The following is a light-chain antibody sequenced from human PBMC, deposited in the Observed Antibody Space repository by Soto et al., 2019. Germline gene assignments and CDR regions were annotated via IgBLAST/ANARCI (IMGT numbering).Light chain of an antibody. V-gene: IGLV4-69*01. Sequence: QLVLTQSPSASASLGASVKRTCALSSGHSSYAIAWHQQQPEKGPRALMKLNSDGSHTRGDGIPDRFSGSSSGAERYLTISSLQSEDEADYYCQTWGTGILVFGGGTKLTVL. CDR2: LNSDGSH. J-gene: IGLJ3*02. CDR1: SGHSSYA. CDR3: QTWGTGILV.